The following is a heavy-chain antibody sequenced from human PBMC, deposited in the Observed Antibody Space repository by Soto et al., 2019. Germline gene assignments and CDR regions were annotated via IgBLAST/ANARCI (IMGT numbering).Heavy chain of an antibody. CDR3: AKDAGNWELLRNFFGP. Sequence: PGGSLRLSCAASGLTLSSHGMHWVRQAPGKGLEWVAVISYDGSNKHYADSLKGRFTSSRDNSKNTLYLQMIRLRVEDTAVYSCAKDAGNWELLRNFFGPWGQGTLVTVSS. J-gene: IGHJ5*02. CDR1: GLTLSSHG. CDR2: ISYDGSNK. D-gene: IGHD1-26*01. V-gene: IGHV3-30*18.